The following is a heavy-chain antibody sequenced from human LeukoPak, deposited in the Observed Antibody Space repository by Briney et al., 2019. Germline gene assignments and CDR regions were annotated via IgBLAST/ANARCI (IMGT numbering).Heavy chain of an antibody. Sequence: GGSLRLSCAASGFTFSSYSMNWVRQAPGKGLEWVSSISSSSSYIYYADSVKGRFTISRDNAKNSLYLQMNSLRAEDTAVYYCARAPPIAAADYDAFDIWGQGTMVTVSS. V-gene: IGHV3-21*01. D-gene: IGHD6-13*01. CDR3: ARAPPIAAADYDAFDI. J-gene: IGHJ3*02. CDR2: ISSSSSYI. CDR1: GFTFSSYS.